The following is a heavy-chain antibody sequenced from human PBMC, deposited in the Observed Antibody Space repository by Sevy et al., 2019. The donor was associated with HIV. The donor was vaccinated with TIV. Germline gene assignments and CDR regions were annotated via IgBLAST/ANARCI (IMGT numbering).Heavy chain of an antibody. D-gene: IGHD2-2*01. CDR3: ARGALGIVVVPAAATY. CDR2: ISNSGSTI. J-gene: IGHJ4*02. CDR1: GFTFSSYE. V-gene: IGHV3-48*03. Sequence: GGSLRLSCTASGFTFSSYEMNWVRQAPGKGLEWVSYISNSGSTIHYSDSVKGRFTISRDNAKNSLYLQMNSLRAEDTAVYYCARGALGIVVVPAAATYWGQGTLVTVSS.